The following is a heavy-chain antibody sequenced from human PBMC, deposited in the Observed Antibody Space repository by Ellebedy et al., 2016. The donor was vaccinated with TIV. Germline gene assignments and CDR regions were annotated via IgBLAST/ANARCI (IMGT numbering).Heavy chain of an antibody. CDR3: ARWFGELLYVRWFDP. CDR2: IYYGGNT. CDR1: GGSISSSPYY. V-gene: IGHV4-39*01. Sequence: SETLSLTCTVSGGSISSSPYYWGWIRQPPGKGLEWIGTIYYGGNTYYNPSLESRVTISADPSKNQFSLRLSSVTAADTAVYYCARWFGELLYVRWFDPWGQGTLVTVSS. D-gene: IGHD3-10*01. J-gene: IGHJ5*02.